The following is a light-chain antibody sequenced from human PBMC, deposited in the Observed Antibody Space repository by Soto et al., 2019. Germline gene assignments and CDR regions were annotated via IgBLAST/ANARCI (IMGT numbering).Light chain of an antibody. J-gene: IGKJ1*01. CDR2: GAS. CDR1: QSVSSN. Sequence: EIVMTQSPATLSVSPGERATLSCRASQSVSSNLAWYQQKTGQAPRLLISGASTRATGIPDRFSGSGSETDFTLTISRLEPEDFALYYCQQYGSSPITFGQGTKVDIK. CDR3: QQYGSSPIT. V-gene: IGKV3-20*01.